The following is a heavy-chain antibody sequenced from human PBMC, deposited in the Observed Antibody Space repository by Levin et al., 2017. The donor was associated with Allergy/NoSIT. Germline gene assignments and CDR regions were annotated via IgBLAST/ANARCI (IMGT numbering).Heavy chain of an antibody. Sequence: TLSLTCAVYGGSFSGYFWSWIRQPPGKGLEWIGEIIHTGSTNYNPSLKSRVTISVDSSRNHFSLKLNSVTAADTAVYYCARGRGDVLTGYYNVRYFDLWGRGTLVTVSS. CDR2: IIHTGST. CDR3: ARGRGDVLTGYYNVRYFDL. J-gene: IGHJ2*01. D-gene: IGHD3-9*01. V-gene: IGHV4-34*01. CDR1: GGSFSGYF.